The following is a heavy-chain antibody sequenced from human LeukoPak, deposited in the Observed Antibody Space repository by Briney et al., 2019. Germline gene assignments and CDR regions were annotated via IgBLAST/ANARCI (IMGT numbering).Heavy chain of an antibody. D-gene: IGHD2-2*01. CDR1: GGSFSGYY. J-gene: IGHJ3*02. Sequence: PSETLSLTCAVYGGSFSGYYWSWIRQPPGKGLEWIGEINHSGSTNYNPSLKSRVTISVDTSKNQFSLKLSSVTAADTAVYYCARLDVVIPAADAFDIWGQGTMVTVSS. CDR3: ARLDVVIPAADAFDI. CDR2: INHSGST. V-gene: IGHV4-34*01.